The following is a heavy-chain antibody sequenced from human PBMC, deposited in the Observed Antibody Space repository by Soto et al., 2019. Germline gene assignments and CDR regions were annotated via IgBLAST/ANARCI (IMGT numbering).Heavy chain of an antibody. CDR3: ARIRGGYNYGVDY. CDR1: GFSLSNARMG. V-gene: IGHV2-26*01. D-gene: IGHD5-12*01. J-gene: IGHJ4*02. Sequence: QVTLKESGPVLVKPTETLTLTCTVSGFSLSNARMGVSWIRQPPGKALEWLAHIFSYDEKSYSTSLKSRLTISKDTSKSQVVLTMTNMDPVDTATYYCARIRGGYNYGVDYWGQGTLVTVSS. CDR2: IFSYDEK.